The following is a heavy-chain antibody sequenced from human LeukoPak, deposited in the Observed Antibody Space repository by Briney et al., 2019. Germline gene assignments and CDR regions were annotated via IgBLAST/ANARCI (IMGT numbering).Heavy chain of an antibody. CDR1: GGSISSYY. D-gene: IGHD3-22*01. V-gene: IGHV4-59*08. CDR3: ASQYYDSSGYYFGPIGY. CDR2: IYYSGST. J-gene: IGHJ4*02. Sequence: TSETLSLTCTVSGGSISSYYWSWIRQPPGKGLEWIGYIYYSGSTNYNPSLKSRVTISVDTSKNQFSLKLSSVTAADTAVYYCASQYYDSSGYYFGPIGYWGQGTLATVSS.